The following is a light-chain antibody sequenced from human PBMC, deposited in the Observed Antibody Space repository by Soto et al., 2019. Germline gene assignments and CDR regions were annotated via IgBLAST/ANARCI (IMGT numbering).Light chain of an antibody. CDR1: SSDVGGYNF. CDR2: DVS. J-gene: IGLJ1*01. CDR3: SSYAGTYSFV. V-gene: IGLV2-11*01. Sequence: QSVLTQPRSVSGSPGQSVTISCTGTSSDVGGYNFVSWYQQHPGKAPKVMIFDVSKRPSGVPDRFSGSKSDNTASLTISGLRAGDEAEDYGSSYAGTYSFVFGTGTKVTVL.